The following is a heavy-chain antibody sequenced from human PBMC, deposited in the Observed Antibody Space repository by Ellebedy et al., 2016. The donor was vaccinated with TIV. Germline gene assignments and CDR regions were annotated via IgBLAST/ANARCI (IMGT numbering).Heavy chain of an antibody. CDR1: GFTFDDYA. CDR3: AKDAYYGSGSSILDY. Sequence: PGGSLRLSCAASGFTFDDYAMHWVRQAPGKGLEWVSLISWDGGSTYYADSVKGRFTISRDNSKNSLYLQMNSLRTEDTALYYCAKDAYYGSGSSILDYWGQGTLVTVSS. V-gene: IGHV3-43*01. CDR2: ISWDGGST. D-gene: IGHD3-10*01. J-gene: IGHJ4*02.